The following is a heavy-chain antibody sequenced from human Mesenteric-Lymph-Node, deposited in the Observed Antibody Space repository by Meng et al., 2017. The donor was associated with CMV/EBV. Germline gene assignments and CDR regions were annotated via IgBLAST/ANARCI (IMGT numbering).Heavy chain of an antibody. CDR2: INWNSGTI. J-gene: IGHJ3*02. CDR3: AKVLSMILVADAFDI. CDR1: GFTFDDYA. Sequence: GGSLKISCAASGFTFDDYAMHWVRQAPGKGLEWVSGINWNSGTIYYADSVKGRFTISRDNAKNSLYLQMNSLRAEDTALYYCAKVLSMILVADAFDIWGQGTMVTVSS. D-gene: IGHD3-22*01. V-gene: IGHV3-9*01.